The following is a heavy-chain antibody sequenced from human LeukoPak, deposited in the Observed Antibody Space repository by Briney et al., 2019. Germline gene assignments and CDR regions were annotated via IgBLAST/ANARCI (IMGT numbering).Heavy chain of an antibody. CDR3: ARGYCSGDSCYASEIPYDY. J-gene: IGHJ4*02. D-gene: IGHD2-15*01. CDR2: IYYSGST. Sequence: SETLSLTCTVSGGSISSSSYYWGWIRQPPGKGPEWIGSIYYSGSTYYNPSLKSRVTISVDTSKNQFSLKLSSVTAADTAVYYCARGYCSGDSCYASEIPYDYWGQGTLVTVSS. V-gene: IGHV4-39*01. CDR1: GGSISSSSYY.